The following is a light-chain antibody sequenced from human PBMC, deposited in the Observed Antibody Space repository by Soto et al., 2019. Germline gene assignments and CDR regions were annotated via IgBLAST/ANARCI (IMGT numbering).Light chain of an antibody. CDR1: QSISSW. CDR2: KAS. Sequence: DIQMTQSPSTLSASVGDRVTITCRASQSISSWLAWYQQKPGKAPKLLIYKASYSESGVPSRFSGSGSGTEFTLTISSLQPDDFATYYCQQYNIYSPRNPFGQGTKVEIK. CDR3: QQYNIYSPRNP. V-gene: IGKV1-5*03. J-gene: IGKJ1*01.